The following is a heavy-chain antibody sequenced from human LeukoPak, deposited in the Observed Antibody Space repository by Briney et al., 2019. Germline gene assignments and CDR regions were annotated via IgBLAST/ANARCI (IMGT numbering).Heavy chain of an antibody. J-gene: IGHJ6*02. Sequence: SETLSLTCTVSGGSVSSGSYYWSWIRQPPGKGLEWIGYIYYSGSTNYNPSLKSRVTISVATSKNQFSLKLSSVTAADTAVYYCARVYSSSWYSSYYGMDVWGQGTTVTVSS. V-gene: IGHV4-61*01. CDR2: IYYSGST. CDR1: GGSVSSGSYY. CDR3: ARVYSSSWYSSYYGMDV. D-gene: IGHD6-13*01.